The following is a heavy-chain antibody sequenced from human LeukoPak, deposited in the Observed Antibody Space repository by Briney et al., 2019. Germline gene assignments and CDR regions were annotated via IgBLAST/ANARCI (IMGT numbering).Heavy chain of an antibody. CDR3: AKDLTLWFGELGAFDI. CDR2: ISGSGGST. D-gene: IGHD3-10*01. CDR1: GFTFSSYG. V-gene: IGHV3-23*01. J-gene: IGHJ3*02. Sequence: QTGGSLRLSCAASGFTFSSYGMSWVRQAPGKGLEWVSAISGSGGSTYYADSVKGRFTISRDNSKNTLYLQMNSLRAEDTAVYYCAKDLTLWFGELGAFDIWGQGTMVTVSS.